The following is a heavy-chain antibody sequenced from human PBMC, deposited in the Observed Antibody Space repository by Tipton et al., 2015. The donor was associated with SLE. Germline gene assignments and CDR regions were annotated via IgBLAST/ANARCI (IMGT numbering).Heavy chain of an antibody. Sequence: TLSLTCTVSGGSISSYYWSWIRQSPGKGLEWIGYIYYSGSTNYNPSLKSRVTISVDTSKNQFSLKLSSVTAADTAVYYCARDQGWFGEPYDAFDIWGQGTMVTVSS. D-gene: IGHD3-10*01. J-gene: IGHJ3*02. V-gene: IGHV4-59*01. CDR3: ARDQGWFGEPYDAFDI. CDR1: GGSISSYY. CDR2: IYYSGST.